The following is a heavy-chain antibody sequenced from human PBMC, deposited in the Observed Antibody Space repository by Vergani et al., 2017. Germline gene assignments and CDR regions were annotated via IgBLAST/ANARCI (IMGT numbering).Heavy chain of an antibody. D-gene: IGHD6-13*01. CDR2: ISYDGSNK. V-gene: IGHV3-30*01. J-gene: IGHJ4*02. CDR3: ARDQFCPQAMYSSSFDY. Sequence: QVQLVESGGGVVQPGRSLRLSCAASGFTFSSYAMHWVRQAPGKGLEWVAVISYDGSNKYYADSVKGRFNSSRDNSKNTLYLQMNSLRAEDTAVYYCARDQFCPQAMYSSSFDYWGQGTLVTVSS. CDR1: GFTFSSYA.